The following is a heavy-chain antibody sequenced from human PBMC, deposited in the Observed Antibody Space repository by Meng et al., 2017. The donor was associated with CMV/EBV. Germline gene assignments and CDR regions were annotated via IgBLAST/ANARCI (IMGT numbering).Heavy chain of an antibody. V-gene: IGHV1-18*01. CDR2: ISAYNCNT. D-gene: IGHD2-15*01. CDR3: ARMEVGGGSCYSDY. CDR1: GYTFTSYG. J-gene: IGHJ4*02. Sequence: QVQVVPVGHGVKKPGASVKVSCKASGYTFTSYGISWVRQAPEQGLEWMGWISAYNCNTNYAQKLQGRVTMTTDTSTSTAYMELRSLRSDDTAVYYCARMEVGGGSCYSDYWGQGTLVTVSS.